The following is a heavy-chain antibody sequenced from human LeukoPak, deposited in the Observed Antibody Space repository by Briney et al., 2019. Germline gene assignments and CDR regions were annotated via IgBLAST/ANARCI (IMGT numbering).Heavy chain of an antibody. V-gene: IGHV4-59*01. J-gene: IGHJ6*02. Sequence: SETLSLTCTVSGGSISSYYWSWIRQPPGKGLEWIGYIYYSGSNNYNPSLKSRVTISVDTSKNQFSLKLSSVTAADTAVYYCAFDSSGSSYYGMDVWGQGTTVTVSS. CDR2: IYYSGSN. D-gene: IGHD6-19*01. CDR1: GGSISSYY. CDR3: AFDSSGSSYYGMDV.